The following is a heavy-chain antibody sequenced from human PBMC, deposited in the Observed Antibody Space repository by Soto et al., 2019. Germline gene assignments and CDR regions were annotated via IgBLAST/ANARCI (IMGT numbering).Heavy chain of an antibody. V-gene: IGHV3-30*18. CDR1: GFTFSSYG. CDR2: ISYDGSNK. J-gene: IGHJ6*02. Sequence: GGSLRLSCAASGFTFSSYGMHWVRQAPGKGLEWVAVISYDGSNKDYADSVKGRLTISRDNSKNTLYLQMNSLRAEDTAVYYCAKDPHTVPPPSLSYYYYGMDVWGQGTTVTVSS. CDR3: AKDPHTVPPPSLSYYYYGMDV.